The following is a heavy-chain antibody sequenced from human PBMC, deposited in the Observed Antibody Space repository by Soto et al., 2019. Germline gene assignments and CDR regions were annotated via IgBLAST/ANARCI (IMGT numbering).Heavy chain of an antibody. CDR2: IYYSGST. J-gene: IGHJ3*02. V-gene: IGHV4-31*03. CDR3: ARDNYDSSGADDAFDI. Sequence: PSETLSLTCTVSGGSISSGGYYWSWIRQHPGKGLEWIGYIYYSGSTYYNPSLKSRVTISVDTSKNQFSLKLSSVTAADTAVYYCARDNYDSSGADDAFDIWGQGTMVTVSS. CDR1: GGSISSGGYY. D-gene: IGHD3-22*01.